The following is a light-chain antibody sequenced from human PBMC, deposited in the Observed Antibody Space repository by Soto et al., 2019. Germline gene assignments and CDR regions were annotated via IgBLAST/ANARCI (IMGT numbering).Light chain of an antibody. CDR1: QSISSTY. CDR3: QHYGDSPPFT. Sequence: EVVLTQSPGTLSLSPGERATLACRTSQSISSTYLAWYQQRPGQAPRLLMSRTSRRATGVPDRFSGSGSGTDFILSISRVEPEDFAVYYCQHYGDSPPFTFGPRTKVDVK. CDR2: RTS. J-gene: IGKJ3*01. V-gene: IGKV3-20*01.